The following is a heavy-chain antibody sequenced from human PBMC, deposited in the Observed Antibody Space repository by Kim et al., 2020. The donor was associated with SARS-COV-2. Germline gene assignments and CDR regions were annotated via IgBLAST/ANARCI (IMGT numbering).Heavy chain of an antibody. CDR1: GDSISNYY. CDR2: IYTSWST. D-gene: IGHD6-13*01. Sequence: SETLSLTCTVSGDSISNYYWSWIRQPAGEGLEWIGRIYTSWSTNYNPSLKDRITMSVDTSKNQFSLNLSSVTAADTAVYYCARGAPLRYSITWYFHFDYWGQGTLVTVSS. J-gene: IGHJ4*02. V-gene: IGHV4-4*07. CDR3: ARGAPLRYSITWYFHFDY.